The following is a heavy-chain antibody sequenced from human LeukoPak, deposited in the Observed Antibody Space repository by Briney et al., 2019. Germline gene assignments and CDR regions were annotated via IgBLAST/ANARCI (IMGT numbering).Heavy chain of an antibody. CDR1: GYTFTSYG. J-gene: IGHJ6*03. CDR3: ARDLRGDYYYYYYMDV. D-gene: IGHD2-21*02. V-gene: IGHV1-18*01. CDR2: ISAYNGNT. Sequence: ASVKVSCKASGYTFTSYGISWVRQAPGQGLEWMGWISAYNGNTNYAQKLQGRVTMTTDTSTSTAYMELRSLRSDDTAVYYCARDLRGDYYYYYYMDVWGKGTTVTISS.